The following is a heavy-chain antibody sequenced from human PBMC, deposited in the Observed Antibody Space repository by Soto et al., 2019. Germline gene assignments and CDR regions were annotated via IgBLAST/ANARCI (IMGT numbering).Heavy chain of an antibody. D-gene: IGHD3-3*01. V-gene: IGHV4-4*02. Sequence: SETLSLTCAVSGGSISSSNWWSWVRQPPGKGLEWIGEIYHSGSTNYNPSLKSRVTISVDKSKNQFSLKLSSVTAADTAVYYCARSGFLEWFRGAFDIWGQGTMVTVS. CDR2: IYHSGST. J-gene: IGHJ3*02. CDR3: ARSGFLEWFRGAFDI. CDR1: GGSISSSNW.